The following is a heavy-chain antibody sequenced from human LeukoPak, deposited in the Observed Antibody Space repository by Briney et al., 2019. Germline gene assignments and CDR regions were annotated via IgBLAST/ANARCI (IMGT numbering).Heavy chain of an antibody. V-gene: IGHV4-34*01. J-gene: IGHJ4*02. CDR2: INHSGST. CDR3: ARSYGGNEFGY. D-gene: IGHD4-23*01. Sequence: SETLSLTCAVYGRSFSGYYWSWIRQPPGKGLEWIGEINHSGSTNYNPSLKSRVTISVDTSKNQFSLKLSSVTAADTAVYYCARSYGGNEFGYWGQGTLVTVSS. CDR1: GRSFSGYY.